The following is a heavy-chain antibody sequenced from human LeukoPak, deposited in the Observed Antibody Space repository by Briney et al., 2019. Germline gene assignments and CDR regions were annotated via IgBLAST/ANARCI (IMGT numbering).Heavy chain of an antibody. CDR1: GDSISSFY. D-gene: IGHD3-3*01. V-gene: IGHV4-59*01. J-gene: IGHJ2*01. Sequence: SETLSLTCTVSGDSISSFYLSWIRHPPGQGLKCIRCISDSGSINYNPSLQSRVTISIDTSKNQFSLTLSSVTAADTAVYFCARDAYFYFWSAYYSSPYWFFDLWGRGTLVTVSS. CDR3: ARDAYFYFWSAYYSSPYWFFDL. CDR2: ISDSGSI.